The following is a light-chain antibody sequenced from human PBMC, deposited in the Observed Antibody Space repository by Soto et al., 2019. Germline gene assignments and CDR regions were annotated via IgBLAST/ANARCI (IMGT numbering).Light chain of an antibody. Sequence: QSALTQPRSVSGSPGQSVTISCSGTSSDVGDYDFVSWYRQHPGKVPKLMIFDVGERPSGVPDRFSGSKSGNTASLTISGLQAEDEAVYYCCSYAGGHTWVFGGGTKLTVL. V-gene: IGLV2-11*01. CDR3: CSYAGGHTWV. J-gene: IGLJ3*02. CDR2: DVG. CDR1: SSDVGDYDF.